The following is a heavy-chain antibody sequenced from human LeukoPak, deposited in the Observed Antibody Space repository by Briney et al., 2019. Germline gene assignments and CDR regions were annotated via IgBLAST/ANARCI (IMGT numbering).Heavy chain of an antibody. CDR2: IHYSGST. V-gene: IGHV4-59*08. CDR1: GDSMSQYY. CDR3: ARGYFDILIGKGYFDY. D-gene: IGHD3-9*01. J-gene: IGHJ4*02. Sequence: IPSETLSLTCSVSGDSMSQYYWTWIRQSPGRGLEWIGHIHYSGSTKYKSSLKSRVTISVDTSKSHFSLKLSSVTAADTAVYYCARGYFDILIGKGYFDYWGQGNLVTVSS.